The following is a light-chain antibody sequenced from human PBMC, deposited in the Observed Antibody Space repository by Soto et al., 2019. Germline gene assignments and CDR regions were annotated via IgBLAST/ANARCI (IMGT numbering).Light chain of an antibody. Sequence: EIVLTQSPGTLSLSPGERATLSCRASQRVSSGYLAWYQQKPRQAPRLLIYGASNRATDIPDRFSGRGSGTDFTLTISRLEPEDFAVYYCQQYGSSPPSSTFGQGTRLEIK. CDR3: QQYGSSPPSST. CDR1: QRVSSGY. CDR2: GAS. J-gene: IGKJ5*01. V-gene: IGKV3-20*01.